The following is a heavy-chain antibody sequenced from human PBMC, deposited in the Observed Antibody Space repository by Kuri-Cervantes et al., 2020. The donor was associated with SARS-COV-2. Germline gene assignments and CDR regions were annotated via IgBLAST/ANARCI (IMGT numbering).Heavy chain of an antibody. Sequence: SETLSLTCTASGYSISSGYYWGWIRQPPGKGLEWIGSIYHSGSTYYNPSLKSRVTISIDTSKNQASLRLTSATAADTAVYYCGRVSWLQLWHRYSDSWGQGTLVTVSS. V-gene: IGHV4-38-2*02. J-gene: IGHJ4*02. CDR2: IYHSGST. CDR3: GRVSWLQLWHRYSDS. D-gene: IGHD5-24*01. CDR1: GYSISSGYY.